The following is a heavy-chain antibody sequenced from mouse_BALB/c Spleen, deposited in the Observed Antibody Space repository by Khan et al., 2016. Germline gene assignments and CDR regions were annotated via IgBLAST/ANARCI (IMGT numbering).Heavy chain of an antibody. CDR2: INTYTAKP. CDR1: VYTFTSYG. Sequence: QIQLVQSGPELKKPGETVKISCKASVYTFTSYGMNWVKQAPGKGLKWMGWINTYTAKPTYADDFKGRFALSLEASASTAYLQINDLTNEDTATYFCSRQDDYAGWTYYCDYCDKGTTLTVSS. D-gene: IGHD1-1*02. J-gene: IGHJ2*01. CDR3: SRQDDYAGWTYYCDY. V-gene: IGHV9-3-1*01.